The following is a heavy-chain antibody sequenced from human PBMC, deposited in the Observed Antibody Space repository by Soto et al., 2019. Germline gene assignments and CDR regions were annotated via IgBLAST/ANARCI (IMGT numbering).Heavy chain of an antibody. V-gene: IGHV1-69*13. D-gene: IGHD3-9*01. CDR3: ARDNLYDILTGYCPFDI. CDR2: IIPMFGTA. J-gene: IGHJ3*02. CDR1: GGTFSTYA. Sequence: ASVKVSCKAPGGTFSTYAISWVRQAPGQGLEWMGGIIPMFGTANYAQRFQDRVTITADESTNTVYMELSSLRSEDTAVYYCARDNLYDILTGYCPFDIWGQGTMVTVSS.